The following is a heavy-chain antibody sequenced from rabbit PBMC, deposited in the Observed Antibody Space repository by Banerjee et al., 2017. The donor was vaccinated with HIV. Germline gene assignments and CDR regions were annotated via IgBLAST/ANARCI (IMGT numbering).Heavy chain of an antibody. CDR2: VYVGNGGST. J-gene: IGHJ4*01. CDR3: ARWGTYDYYGDLNL. V-gene: IGHV1S40*01. Sequence: WVRQAPGKGLEWIACVYVGNGGSTYYASWAKGRFTISKTSSTTVTLQMTSLTAADTATYFCARWGTYDYYGDLNLWGPGTLVTVS. D-gene: IGHD3-3*01.